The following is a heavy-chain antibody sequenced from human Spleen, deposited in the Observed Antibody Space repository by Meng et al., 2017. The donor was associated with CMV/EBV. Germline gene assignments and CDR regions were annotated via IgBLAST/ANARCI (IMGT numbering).Heavy chain of an antibody. CDR2: IKPPPPPP. CDR1: GGSFSSYA. J-gene: IGHJ4*02. Sequence: VRGVECGGESDQPRASMKVSCKGSGGSFSSYAIRWVRRDPGQGLEWMGLIKPPPPPPPSSHHFPLPVTMPMDPSIRTAYLVLLRLRSDDTAVYYCASDSVSSSSFDYWGQGTLVTVSS. CDR3: ASDSVSSSSFDY. D-gene: IGHD6-6*01. V-gene: IGHV1-2*07.